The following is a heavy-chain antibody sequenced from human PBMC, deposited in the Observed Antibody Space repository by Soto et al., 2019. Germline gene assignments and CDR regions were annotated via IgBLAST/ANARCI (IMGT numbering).Heavy chain of an antibody. J-gene: IGHJ4*02. V-gene: IGHV1-46*01. D-gene: IGHD3-16*01. CDR3: GRDVIGHDNYETIGYYFDH. CDR1: GYTFTKFH. Sequence: ASVKVSCKASGYTFTKFHIHWVRQAPGQGLEWMGMIDPSGGVTRDAQRIQGRITMTSDTSTSSVFMEWRGLTSEDTAVYFCGRDVIGHDNYETIGYYFDHWGPGTLVTVSS. CDR2: IDPSGGVT.